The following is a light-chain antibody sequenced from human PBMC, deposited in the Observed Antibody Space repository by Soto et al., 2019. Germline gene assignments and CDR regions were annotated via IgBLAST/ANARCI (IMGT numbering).Light chain of an antibody. Sequence: PGERATLFCRASQSVSSNLAWYQQRPGQAPRLLIYGASTRATGIPARFSGSGSGTEFTLTISSLQSEDFAVYYCQPYNNWPPITFGQGTRLEF. J-gene: IGKJ5*01. CDR3: QPYNNWPPIT. CDR2: GAS. CDR1: QSVSSN. V-gene: IGKV3-15*01.